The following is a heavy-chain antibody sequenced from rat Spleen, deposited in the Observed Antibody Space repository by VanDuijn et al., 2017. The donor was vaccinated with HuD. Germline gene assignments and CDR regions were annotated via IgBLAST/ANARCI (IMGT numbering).Heavy chain of an antibody. CDR2: ITNGGGRL. CDR3: TRHGGLRNWFAY. V-gene: IGHV5-31*01. Sequence: EVQLVESGGGLVQPGRSLKLSCVASGFIFKDYWMTWIRQAPGKGLEWVASITNGGGRLYYSDSVKGRFNISRENAKSTLYLQMNSLRSEDTATYYCTRHGGLRNWFAYWGQGTLVTVSP. J-gene: IGHJ3*01. D-gene: IGHD1-11*01. CDR1: GFIFKDYW.